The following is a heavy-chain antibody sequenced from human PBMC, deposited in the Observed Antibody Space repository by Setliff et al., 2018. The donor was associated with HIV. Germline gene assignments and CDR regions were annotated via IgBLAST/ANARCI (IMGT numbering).Heavy chain of an antibody. CDR2: INHRGST. CDR3: ARGGRSLAAQTWFDP. D-gene: IGHD6-6*01. Sequence: SETLSLTCAVYGGSFSDYYWSWIRQPPGKGLEWIGEINHRGSTNYNPSLKSRVTISVDTSKNQFSLKLSSVTAADTAVYYCARGGRSLAAQTWFDPWGQGTLVTVSS. V-gene: IGHV4-34*01. CDR1: GGSFSDYY. J-gene: IGHJ5*02.